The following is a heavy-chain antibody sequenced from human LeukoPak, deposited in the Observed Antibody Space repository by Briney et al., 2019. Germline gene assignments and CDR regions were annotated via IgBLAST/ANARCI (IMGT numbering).Heavy chain of an antibody. Sequence: SETLSLTCTVSGGSISSYYWSWIRQPPGKGLEWIGYIYYSGSTNYNPSLKSRVTISVDTSKNQFSLKLSSVTAADAAVYYCAGTPVQLSSSLGYWGQGTLVTVSS. CDR2: IYYSGST. CDR1: GGSISSYY. CDR3: AGTPVQLSSSLGY. D-gene: IGHD6-13*01. V-gene: IGHV4-59*01. J-gene: IGHJ4*02.